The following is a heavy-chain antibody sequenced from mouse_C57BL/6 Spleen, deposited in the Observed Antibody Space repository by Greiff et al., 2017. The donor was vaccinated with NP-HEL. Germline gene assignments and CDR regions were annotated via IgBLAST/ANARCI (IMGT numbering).Heavy chain of an antibody. CDR1: GYAFSSSW. D-gene: IGHD4-1*01. Sequence: QVQLKESGPELVKPGASVKISCKASGYAFSSSWMNWVKQRPGKGLEWIGRIYPGDGDTNYNGKFKGKATLTADKSSSTAYMQLSSLTSEDSAVYFCARRETGLAYWGQGTLVTVSA. CDR2: IYPGDGDT. J-gene: IGHJ3*01. CDR3: ARRETGLAY. V-gene: IGHV1-82*01.